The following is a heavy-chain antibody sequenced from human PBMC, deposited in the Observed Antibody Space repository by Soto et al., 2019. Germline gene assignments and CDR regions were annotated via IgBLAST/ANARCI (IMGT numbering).Heavy chain of an antibody. Sequence: QVQLVQSGAEVKKPGASVKVSCKASGYTFTSYDINWVRQATGQGLEWMGWMNHSSGNTGYALKSQGRVTLTRNTSISTAYMELSSVRSEDTSVYYCARGDSSSWTFPSGYWGQGTLVTVSS. CDR3: ARGDSSSWTFPSGY. D-gene: IGHD6-13*01. J-gene: IGHJ4*02. V-gene: IGHV1-8*01. CDR1: GYTFTSYD. CDR2: MNHSSGNT.